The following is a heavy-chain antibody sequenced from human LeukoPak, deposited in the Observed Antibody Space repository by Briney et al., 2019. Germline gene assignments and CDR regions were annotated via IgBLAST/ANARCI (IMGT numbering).Heavy chain of an antibody. CDR2: MNPNSGST. J-gene: IGHJ4*02. Sequence: ASVKVSCKASGYTFTSYDINWVRQATGQGLEWMGWMNPNSGSTSYAQKFQGRVTMTRDMSTSTVYMELSSLRPEDTAVYYCARRYLYYFDYWGQGTLVTVSS. D-gene: IGHD1-14*01. CDR1: GYTFTSYD. V-gene: IGHV1-8*01. CDR3: ARRYLYYFDY.